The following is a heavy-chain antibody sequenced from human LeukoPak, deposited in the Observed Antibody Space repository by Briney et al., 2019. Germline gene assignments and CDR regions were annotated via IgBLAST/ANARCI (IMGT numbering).Heavy chain of an antibody. CDR2: IIPILVIA. V-gene: IGHV1-69*04. Sequence: EASVKVSCTASGGTFSSYGISWVRQAPGQGLEWMGRIIPILVIANYAQNFQGRVTITADKSTSTAYMELSSLRSEDTAVYYCARGPTAQSDAFDIWGQGTMVTVSS. J-gene: IGHJ3*02. CDR3: ARGPTAQSDAFDI. D-gene: IGHD6-19*01. CDR1: GGTFSSYG.